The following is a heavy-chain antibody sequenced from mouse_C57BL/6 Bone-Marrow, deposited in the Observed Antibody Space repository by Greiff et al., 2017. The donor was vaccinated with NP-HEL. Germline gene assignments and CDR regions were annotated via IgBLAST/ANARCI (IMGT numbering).Heavy chain of an antibody. CDR2: ISYDGSN. J-gene: IGHJ1*03. CDR1: GYSITSGYY. V-gene: IGHV3-6*01. CDR3: ARDYYGSSYVQYFDV. D-gene: IGHD1-1*01. Sequence: EVKLVESGPGLVKPSQSLSLTCSVTGYSITSGYYWNWIRQFPGNKLEWMGYISYDGSNNYNPSLKNRISITRDTSKNQFFLKLNSVTTEDTATYYCARDYYGSSYVQYFDVWGTGTTVTVSS.